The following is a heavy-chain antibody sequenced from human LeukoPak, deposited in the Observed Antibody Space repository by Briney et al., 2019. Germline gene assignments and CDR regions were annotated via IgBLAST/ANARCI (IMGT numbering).Heavy chain of an antibody. CDR1: VVTFSACA. V-gene: IGHV3-23*01. Sequence: PGGSLRLSCAASVVTFSACAMTWVRQAPGKGLEWVSSIGSDDNKHYSESAKGRFAISRDNSKNTLFLQMNSLRADDTAVYYCAEDLHYYVAMDVWGQGTTVTVSS. CDR2: IGSDDNK. D-gene: IGHD3-10*02. CDR3: AEDLHYYVAMDV. J-gene: IGHJ6*02.